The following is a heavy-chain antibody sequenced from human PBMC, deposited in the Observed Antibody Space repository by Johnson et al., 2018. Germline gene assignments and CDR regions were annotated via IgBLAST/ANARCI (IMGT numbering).Heavy chain of an antibody. V-gene: IGHV3-15*01. CDR1: GFTFSGSA. CDR3: TTGYPTAANAIAYYYYMDV. Sequence: VQLVESGGGLVQPGGSLKLSCAASGFTFSGSAMHWVRQASGKGLEWVGRIKSKTDGGTTDYAAPVKGSFTISRDDSKNTLYLQMNSLKTEDTAVYYCTTGYPTAANAIAYYYYMDVWGKGTTVTVSS. D-gene: IGHD2-2*01. J-gene: IGHJ6*03. CDR2: IKSKTDGGTT.